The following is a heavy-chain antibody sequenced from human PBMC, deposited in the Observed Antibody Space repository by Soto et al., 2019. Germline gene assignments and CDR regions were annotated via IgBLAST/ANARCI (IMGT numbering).Heavy chain of an antibody. Sequence: SETLSLTCAVYGGSFSGYYWSWIRQPPGKGLEWIGEINHSGSTNYNPSLKSRVTISVDTSKNQFSLKLSSVAAADTAVYYCARRKSDGPVQLWFTVDYWGQGTLVTVSS. CDR1: GGSFSGYY. D-gene: IGHD5-18*01. CDR3: ARRKSDGPVQLWFTVDY. J-gene: IGHJ4*02. V-gene: IGHV4-34*01. CDR2: INHSGST.